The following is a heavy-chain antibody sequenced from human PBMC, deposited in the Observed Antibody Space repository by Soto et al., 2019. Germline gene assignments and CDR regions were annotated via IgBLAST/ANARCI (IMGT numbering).Heavy chain of an antibody. CDR2: IIPIFGTA. J-gene: IGHJ6*02. CDR1: GGTFSSYA. V-gene: IGHV1-69*01. CDR3: ARDKPRITIFGVVNKDYYYGMDV. Sequence: QVQLVQSGAEVKKPGSSVKVSCKASGGTFSSYAISWVRQAPGQGLEWMGGIIPIFGTANYAQKFQGRVTITADESTSTAYMELSSVRSEDTAVYYCARDKPRITIFGVVNKDYYYGMDVWGQGTTVTVSS. D-gene: IGHD3-3*01.